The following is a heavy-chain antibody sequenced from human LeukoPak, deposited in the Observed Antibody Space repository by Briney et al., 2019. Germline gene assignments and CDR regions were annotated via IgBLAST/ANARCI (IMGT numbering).Heavy chain of an antibody. V-gene: IGHV1-2*02. D-gene: IGHD4/OR15-4a*01. Sequence: ASVKVSCKASGYTFTGYYMHWVRQAPGQGLEWMGWINPNSGGTNYAQKFQGRVTMTRDTSISTAYMELSRQRSDDTAVYYCARPLLWWPQVGYFDYWGQGTLVTVSS. J-gene: IGHJ4*02. CDR1: GYTFTGYY. CDR2: INPNSGGT. CDR3: ARPLLWWPQVGYFDY.